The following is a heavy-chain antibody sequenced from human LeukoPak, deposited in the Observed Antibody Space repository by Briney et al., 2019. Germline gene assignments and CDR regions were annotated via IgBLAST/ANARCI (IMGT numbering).Heavy chain of an antibody. D-gene: IGHD3-22*01. CDR2: IYHSGST. CDR3: ARDAIGPFDY. J-gene: IGHJ4*02. CDR1: GGSISSGGYY. V-gene: IGHV4-30-2*01. Sequence: SETLSLTCTVSGGSISSGGYYWSWIRQPPGKGLEWIGYIYHSGSTYYNPSLKSRVTISVDRSKNQFSLKLSSVTAADTAVYYCARDAIGPFDYWGQGTLVTVSS.